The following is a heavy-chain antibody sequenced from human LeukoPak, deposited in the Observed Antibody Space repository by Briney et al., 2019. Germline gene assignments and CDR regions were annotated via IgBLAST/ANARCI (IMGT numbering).Heavy chain of an antibody. V-gene: IGHV3-30*04. CDR3: ARGIAGYCSSTSCYRGVTD. CDR1: GFTFSSYA. D-gene: IGHD2-2*02. Sequence: SLRLSCAASGFTFSSYAMHWVRQAPGKGLGWVAVISYDGNNKYYADSVKGRLTISRDNSKNTLYLQMNSLRAEDTAVYYCARGIAGYCSSTSCYRGVTDWGQGTLVTVSS. CDR2: ISYDGNNK. J-gene: IGHJ4*02.